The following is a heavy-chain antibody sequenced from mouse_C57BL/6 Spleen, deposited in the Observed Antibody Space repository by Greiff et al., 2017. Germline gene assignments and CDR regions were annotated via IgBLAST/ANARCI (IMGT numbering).Heavy chain of an antibody. Sequence: QVQLQQPGAELVKPGASVKLSCKASGYTFTSYWMHWVKQRPGQGLEWIGMIHPNSGSTNYNEKFKSKATLTVDKSSSTAYMQLSSLTSEDSAVYYCARINPPYYSNPPIAMDYWGQGTSVTVSS. J-gene: IGHJ4*01. V-gene: IGHV1-64*01. CDR3: ARINPPYYSNPPIAMDY. CDR2: IHPNSGST. CDR1: GYTFTSYW. D-gene: IGHD2-5*01.